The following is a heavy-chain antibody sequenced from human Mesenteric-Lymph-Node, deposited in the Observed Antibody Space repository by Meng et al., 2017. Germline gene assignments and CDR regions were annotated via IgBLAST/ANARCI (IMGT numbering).Heavy chain of an antibody. V-gene: IGHV3-21*01. D-gene: IGHD5-18*01. CDR2: ISSSSSYI. Sequence: GESLKISCAASGFTFSSYSMNWVRQAPGKGLEWVSSISSSSSYIYYADSVKGRFTISRDNAKNSLFLQMNSLRAEDTAVYYCARGVDGNTYGHRYFDYWGQGALVTVSS. CDR1: GFTFSSYS. J-gene: IGHJ4*02. CDR3: ARGVDGNTYGHRYFDY.